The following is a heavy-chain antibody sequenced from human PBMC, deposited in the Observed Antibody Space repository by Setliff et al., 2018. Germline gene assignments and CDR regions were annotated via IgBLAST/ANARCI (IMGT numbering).Heavy chain of an antibody. CDR1: GFTFFSYT. J-gene: IGHJ4*02. Sequence: GGSLRLSCTTSGFTFFSYTMNWVRQAPGKGLEWVSAITDGGGTTHYAGSVKGRFTIARDNSNSTLYLQMNSLRVEDTALYYCAKSSGSSSSTNLEYLGPGTLVTVSS. D-gene: IGHD6-6*01. CDR2: ITDGGGTT. V-gene: IGHV3-23*01. CDR3: AKSSGSSSSTNLEY.